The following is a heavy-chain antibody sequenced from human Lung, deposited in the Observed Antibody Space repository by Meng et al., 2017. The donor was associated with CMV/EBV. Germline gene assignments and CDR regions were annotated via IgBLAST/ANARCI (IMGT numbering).Heavy chain of an antibody. CDR3: ARMIMNNYDYHFAMDV. CDR1: GGSLGDYF. CDR2: IDHSGST. J-gene: IGHJ6*02. Sequence: LXXTVYGGSLGDYFWTWIRQPPGKGLEWIGEIDHSGSTKYNPSLKSRATISDDASKNQLSLKLRSLTAADTAVYYCARMIMNNYDYHFAMDVWGQGTXVTVAS. D-gene: IGHD3-16*01. V-gene: IGHV4-34*01.